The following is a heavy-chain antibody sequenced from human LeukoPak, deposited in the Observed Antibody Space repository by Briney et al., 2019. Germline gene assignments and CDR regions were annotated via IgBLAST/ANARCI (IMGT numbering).Heavy chain of an antibody. J-gene: IGHJ6*02. V-gene: IGHV3-23*01. D-gene: IGHD4-11*01. CDR2: ISGSDGST. Sequence: PGGSLRLSCAASGFTFSSYAMSWVRQAPGKGLEWVSAISGSDGSTYYPDSVEGRFTVSRDNSKNTLYLQMNSLRAEDTAVYYCAKALPTVTIYYYYGMDVWGQGTTVTVSS. CDR3: AKALPTVTIYYYYGMDV. CDR1: GFTFSSYA.